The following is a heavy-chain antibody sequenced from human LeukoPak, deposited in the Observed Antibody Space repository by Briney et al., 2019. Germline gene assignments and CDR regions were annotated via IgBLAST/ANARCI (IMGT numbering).Heavy chain of an antibody. CDR2: INSDGSST. D-gene: IGHD2-2*01. Sequence: GGSLRPSCAASGFTFSSYWMHWVRQAPGKGLVWVSRINSDGSSTSYADSVKGRFTISRDNAKNTLYLQMNSLRAEDTAVYYCARDRAECSSTSCYAFGMDVWGQGTTVTVSS. V-gene: IGHV3-74*01. CDR3: ARDRAECSSTSCYAFGMDV. J-gene: IGHJ6*02. CDR1: GFTFSSYW.